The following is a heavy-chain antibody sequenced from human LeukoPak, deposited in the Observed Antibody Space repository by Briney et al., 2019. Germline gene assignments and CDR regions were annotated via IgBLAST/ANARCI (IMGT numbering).Heavy chain of an antibody. V-gene: IGHV3-20*04. CDR3: ARDRTATTRYWFDP. Sequence: GGSLRLSCAASGFTFDDYGMSWVRQAPGKGLEWVSGINWNGGSTGYADSVKGRFTISGDNAKNSLYLQMNSLRAEDTALYYCARDRTATTRYWFDPWGQGTLVTVSS. D-gene: IGHD1/OR15-1a*01. J-gene: IGHJ5*02. CDR1: GFTFDDYG. CDR2: INWNGGST.